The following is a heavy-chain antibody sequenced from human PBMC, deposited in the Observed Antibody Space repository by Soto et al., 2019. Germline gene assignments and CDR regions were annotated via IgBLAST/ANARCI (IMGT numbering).Heavy chain of an antibody. V-gene: IGHV3-9*01. D-gene: IGHD3-22*01. Sequence: PGGPLRPSCAASGIIFDDYAMHWVRQAPGKGLEWVSNISWNSARIGYADSVKGRFTISRDNAKNSLYLQMSSLRPEDTALYYCARAQFYFDASGYYPFDYWGQGTLVTVSS. CDR3: ARAQFYFDASGYYPFDY. CDR2: ISWNSARI. CDR1: GIIFDDYA. J-gene: IGHJ4*02.